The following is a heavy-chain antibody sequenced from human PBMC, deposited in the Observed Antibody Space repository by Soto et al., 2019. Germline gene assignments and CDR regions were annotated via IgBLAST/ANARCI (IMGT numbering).Heavy chain of an antibody. CDR2: IIPIFGTA. J-gene: IGHJ6*02. Sequence: QVQLVQSGAEVKKPGSSVKVSCKASGGTFSGYAISWVRQAPGQGLEWMGGIIPIFGTADYAQKFQGRVTITADESTSTAYMELSSLRSEDTAVYYCAGYPTDNYYYGMDVWGQGTTVTVSS. CDR3: AGYPTDNYYYGMDV. CDR1: GGTFSGYA. V-gene: IGHV1-69*12.